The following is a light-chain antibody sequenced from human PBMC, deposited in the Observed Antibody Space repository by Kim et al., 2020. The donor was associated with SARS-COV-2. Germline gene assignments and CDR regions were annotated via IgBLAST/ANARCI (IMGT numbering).Light chain of an antibody. CDR1: SSNSGAGYD. CDR3: QSYDSSLSGVV. Sequence: QRVTISCRGSSSNSGAGYDVHWYQQLPGTAPKLLIYGNSNRPSGVPDRFSGSKSGTSASLAITGLQAEDEADYYCQSYDSSLSGVVFGGGTQLTVL. CDR2: GNS. V-gene: IGLV1-40*01. J-gene: IGLJ2*01.